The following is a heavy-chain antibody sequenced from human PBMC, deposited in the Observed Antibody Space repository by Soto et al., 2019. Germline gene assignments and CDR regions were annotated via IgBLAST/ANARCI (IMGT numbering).Heavy chain of an antibody. CDR3: ARGLATLPVFAFDI. V-gene: IGHV2-5*01. Sequence: SGPTLVNPTQTLTLTCTLSGISLSTSGVGLGWIRQTPGKALEWLALIYWNDDKHYSPSLRTRLTITKDTSKNQAVLTMTNMDPVDTATYYCARGLATLPVFAFDIWDQGTVVTVSS. CDR1: GISLSTSGVG. J-gene: IGHJ3*02. D-gene: IGHD6-6*01. CDR2: IYWNDDK.